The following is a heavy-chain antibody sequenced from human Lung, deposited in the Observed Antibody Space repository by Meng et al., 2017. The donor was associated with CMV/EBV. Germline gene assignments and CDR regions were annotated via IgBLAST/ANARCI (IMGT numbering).Heavy chain of an antibody. Sequence: WGSLRLSCAASGFTFSGSPMHWVRQASGKGLEWVGRIRSQPYSYATEYAASVKGRFTISSDDSKNTAFLQMDSLKTEDTAVYYCARQGGETYGSHYYYGMDVWXQGXTVXVSS. CDR1: GFTFSGSP. J-gene: IGHJ6*02. CDR3: ARQGGETYGSHYYYGMDV. CDR2: IRSQPYSYAT. D-gene: IGHD3-10*01. V-gene: IGHV3-73*01.